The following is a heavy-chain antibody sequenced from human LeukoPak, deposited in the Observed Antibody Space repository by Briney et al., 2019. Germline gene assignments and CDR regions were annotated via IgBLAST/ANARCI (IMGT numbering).Heavy chain of an antibody. D-gene: IGHD3-10*01. V-gene: IGHV1-69*04. CDR2: IIPILGIA. Sequence: SVKVSCKASGGTFSSYAISWVRQAPGQGLEWMGRIIPILGIANYAQKFQGRVTITADKSTSTAYMELSSLRSEDTAVYYCAKDRESVRWFGEPRGAFDIWGQGTMVTVSS. CDR1: GGTFSSYA. CDR3: AKDRESVRWFGEPRGAFDI. J-gene: IGHJ3*02.